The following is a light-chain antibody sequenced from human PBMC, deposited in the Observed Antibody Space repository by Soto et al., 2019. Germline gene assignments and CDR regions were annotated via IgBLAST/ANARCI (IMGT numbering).Light chain of an antibody. Sequence: ETVLTQSPATLSLSPGERATLSCRARQSVSRFLAWYQQKPGQAPRLLIYDASNRATGIPARFSGSGSGTDLTLTISSLEPEDFAVYYCQQRGNWPPITFGQGTRLDIK. CDR3: QQRGNWPPIT. J-gene: IGKJ5*01. CDR2: DAS. V-gene: IGKV3-11*01. CDR1: QSVSRF.